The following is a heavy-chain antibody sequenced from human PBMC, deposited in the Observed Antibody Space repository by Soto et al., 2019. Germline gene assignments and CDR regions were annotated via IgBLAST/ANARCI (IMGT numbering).Heavy chain of an antibody. D-gene: IGHD2-2*01. CDR3: ARDPPGDCSSTSCRNAFDI. CDR1: GFTFSSYG. V-gene: IGHV3-33*01. J-gene: IGHJ3*02. CDR2: IWYDGSNK. Sequence: GGSLRLSCAASGFTFSSYGMHWVRQAPGKGLEWVAVIWYDGSNKYYADSVKGRFTISRDNSKNTLYLQMNSLRAEDTAVYYCARDPPGDCSSTSCRNAFDIWGQGTMVTVSS.